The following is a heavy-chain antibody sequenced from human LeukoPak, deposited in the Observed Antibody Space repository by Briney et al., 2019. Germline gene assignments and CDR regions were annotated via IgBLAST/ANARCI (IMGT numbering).Heavy chain of an antibody. CDR1: GFTFSRYA. Sequence: GRSLRLSCAASGFTFSRYAMHWIRQAPGKGLEWVAVIWFDGSNKYYADSVKGRFTISRDNSENTLYLEMNSLRAGDTAVYYCAREDVTKTNDYWGQGTLVTVSS. V-gene: IGHV3-33*01. CDR3: AREDVTKTNDY. D-gene: IGHD1/OR15-1a*01. CDR2: IWFDGSNK. J-gene: IGHJ4*02.